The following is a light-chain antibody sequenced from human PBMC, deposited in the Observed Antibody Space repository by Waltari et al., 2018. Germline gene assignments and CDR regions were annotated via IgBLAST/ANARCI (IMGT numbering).Light chain of an antibody. Sequence: QAVVTQEPSLTVSPGGTVTLTCGSSTGAVTSGHYPYWFQQKPGQGPRTLIYDTTNNRSRSPARFSGSLLGGKAALTLSGAQPEDEAEYYCLLWYSGARWVFGGGTKLSVL. CDR3: LLWYSGARWV. V-gene: IGLV7-46*01. CDR2: DTT. CDR1: TGAVTSGHY. J-gene: IGLJ3*02.